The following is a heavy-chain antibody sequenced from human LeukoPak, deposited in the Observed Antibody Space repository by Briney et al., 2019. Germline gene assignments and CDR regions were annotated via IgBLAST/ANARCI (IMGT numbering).Heavy chain of an antibody. CDR2: IKQDGSEK. V-gene: IGHV3-7*01. J-gene: IGHJ4*02. Sequence: PGGSLRLSCAASGFTFSNYWMGWVRQAPGKGLEWVANIKQDGSEKRYVDPVKGRFTISRDNAKNSLYLQMNSLRAEDTGVYYCVRAPATNEWRCMDYWGQETLVTVSS. CDR1: GFTFSNYW. CDR3: VRAPATNEWRCMDY. D-gene: IGHD2-8*02.